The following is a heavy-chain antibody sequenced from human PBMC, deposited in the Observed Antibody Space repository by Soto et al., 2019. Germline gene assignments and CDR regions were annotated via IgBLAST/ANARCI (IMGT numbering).Heavy chain of an antibody. CDR3: ARVVRPNWFDP. CDR2: INHSGST. D-gene: IGHD3-10*01. J-gene: IGHJ5*02. V-gene: IGHV4-34*01. Sequence: PSETLSLTCAVYGGSFSGYYWSWIRQPPGKGLEWIGEINHSGSTNYNPSLKSRVTISVDTSKNQFSLKLSSVTAADTAVYYCARVVRPNWFDPWGQGTLVTVSS. CDR1: GGSFSGYY.